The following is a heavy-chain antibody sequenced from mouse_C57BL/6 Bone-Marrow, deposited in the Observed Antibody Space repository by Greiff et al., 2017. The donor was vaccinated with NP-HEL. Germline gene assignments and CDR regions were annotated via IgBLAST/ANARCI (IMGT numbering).Heavy chain of an antibody. Sequence: DVMLVESGGGLVKPGGSLKLSCAASGFTFSDYGMHWVRPAPEKGLEWVAYISSGSSTIYYADTVKGRFTISRDNAKNTLFLQMTSLRSEDTAMYYCAKIYDYDPAWFAYWGQGTLVTVSA. J-gene: IGHJ3*01. CDR1: GFTFSDYG. V-gene: IGHV5-17*01. CDR3: AKIYDYDPAWFAY. D-gene: IGHD2-4*01. CDR2: ISSGSSTI.